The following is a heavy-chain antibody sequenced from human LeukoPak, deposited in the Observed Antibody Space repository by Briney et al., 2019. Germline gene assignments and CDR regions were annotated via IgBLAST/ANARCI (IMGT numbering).Heavy chain of an antibody. CDR2: IKQDGSEK. CDR3: ARGYRDY. J-gene: IGHJ4*02. V-gene: IGHV3-7*01. Sequence: GGSLRLSCEASGFTFSSYWMSWVRQAPGKGLEWVANIKQDGSEKYYVDSVKGRFTISRDDAKNSLYLQMNSLRAEDTALYYCARGYRDYWGQGTLVTVSS. D-gene: IGHD1-14*01. CDR1: GFTFSSYW.